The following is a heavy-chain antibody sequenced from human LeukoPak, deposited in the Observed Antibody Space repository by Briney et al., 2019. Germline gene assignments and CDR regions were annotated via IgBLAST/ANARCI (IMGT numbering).Heavy chain of an antibody. J-gene: IGHJ5*02. Sequence: SETLSLTCTVSCDSVSSSSYYWGWIRQPPGKGLEWIGSISYSGTNYNNPPLKSRVSISIDTSKNQFSVKLTSVTAADTAMYYCASLGTLRSWGQGTLVTVSS. CDR1: CDSVSSSSYY. V-gene: IGHV4-39*01. CDR3: ASLGTLRS. CDR2: ISYSGTN. D-gene: IGHD7-27*01.